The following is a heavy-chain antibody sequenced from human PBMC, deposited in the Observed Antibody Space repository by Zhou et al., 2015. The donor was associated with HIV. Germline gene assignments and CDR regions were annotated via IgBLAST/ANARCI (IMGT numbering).Heavy chain of an antibody. CDR2: ITPSFGIS. V-gene: IGHV1-69*02. D-gene: IGHD1-1*01. Sequence: QVQLVQSGAEVKKPGSSAKVSCRASGVTFSTYNIHWLRQAPGQGLEWMGRITPSFGISTYAPRFQGRVVITADKSTGTAYMELSSLRSDDTAVYYCAGHFLSDTRIRSRPWTWAQGTLVTVSS. J-gene: IGHJ4*02. CDR1: GVTFSTYN. CDR3: AGHFLSDTRIRSRPWT.